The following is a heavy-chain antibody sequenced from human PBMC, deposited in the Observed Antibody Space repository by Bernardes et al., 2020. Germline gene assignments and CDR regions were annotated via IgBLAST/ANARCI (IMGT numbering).Heavy chain of an antibody. J-gene: IGHJ4*02. CDR2: IIGDGRST. CDR1: GFTFCDSL. V-gene: IGHV3-74*01. CDR3: VRETSQWRAFDS. Sequence: SCIGSGFTFCDSLMHWVRQAAGTGLVRVLRIIGDGRSTRNADFVEGRFTISRDNAKNTLYLQMTSLRADDTTVYFCVRETSQWRAFDSWGQGSLIQVSS. D-gene: IGHD6-19*01.